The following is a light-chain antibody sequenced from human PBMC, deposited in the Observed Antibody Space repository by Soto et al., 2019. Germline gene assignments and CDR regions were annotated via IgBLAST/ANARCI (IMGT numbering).Light chain of an antibody. Sequence: EIVMRQSPATLSVSPWEKATLSCRASQSVSSNLAWYQQKPGQAPRLLIYGASTRATGIPARFSGSGSGTEFTLTISSLQSDDFATYYCQQYDSFSVTFGQGTKVDIK. V-gene: IGKV3-15*01. CDR3: QQYDSFSVT. CDR2: GAS. CDR1: QSVSSN. J-gene: IGKJ1*01.